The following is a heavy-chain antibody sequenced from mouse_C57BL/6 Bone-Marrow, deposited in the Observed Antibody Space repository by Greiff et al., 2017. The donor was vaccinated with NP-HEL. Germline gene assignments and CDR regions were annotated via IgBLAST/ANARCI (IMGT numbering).Heavy chain of an antibody. J-gene: IGHJ2*01. CDR3: TREGDYYGGDY. CDR2: ISSGGDYI. Sequence: VQVVESGEGLVKPGGSLKLSCAASGFTFSSYAMSWVRQTPEKRLEWVAYISSGGDYIYYADTVKGRFTISRDNARNTLYLQMSSLKSEDTAMYYCTREGDYYGGDYWGQGTTLTVSS. D-gene: IGHD1-1*01. V-gene: IGHV5-9-1*02. CDR1: GFTFSSYA.